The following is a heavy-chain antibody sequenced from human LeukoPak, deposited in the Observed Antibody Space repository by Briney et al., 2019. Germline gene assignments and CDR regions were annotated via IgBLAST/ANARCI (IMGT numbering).Heavy chain of an antibody. D-gene: IGHD1-1*01. CDR3: ARGGIQAAEVDY. V-gene: IGHV1-8*01. Sequence: ASVTVSSKASGYTFNSYDINWVRPAPGQGLEWMGWMKPNSGNTGYAQKFQGRVTMTRDTSMNTAYMELSSLTSEDTAVYYCARGGIQAAEVDYWGQGTLVTVSS. CDR2: MKPNSGNT. J-gene: IGHJ4*02. CDR1: GYTFNSYD.